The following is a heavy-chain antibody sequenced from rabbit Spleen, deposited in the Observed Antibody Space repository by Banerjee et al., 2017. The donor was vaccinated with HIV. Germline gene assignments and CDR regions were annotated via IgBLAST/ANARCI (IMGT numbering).Heavy chain of an antibody. CDR3: ARDLDVSVGWGPFNL. D-gene: IGHD4-1*01. Sequence: QEQLEESGGDLVKPEGSLKLTCTASGFSFSGGYVMCWVRQAPGKGLEWIACIYGGSSGSTYYASWAKGRFTISKTSSTTVTLQMTSLTTADTATYFCARDLDVSVGWGPFNLWGPGTLVTVS. CDR1: GFSFSGGYV. CDR2: IYGGSSGST. V-gene: IGHV1S45*01. J-gene: IGHJ4*01.